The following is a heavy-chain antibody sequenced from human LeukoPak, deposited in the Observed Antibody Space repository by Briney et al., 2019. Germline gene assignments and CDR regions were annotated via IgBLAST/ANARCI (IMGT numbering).Heavy chain of an antibody. J-gene: IGHJ3*02. D-gene: IGHD6-13*01. Sequence: PGGSLRLSCAASGFTFDDYTMHWVRQAPGKGLEWVSGISWNSGSIGYADSVKGRFTISRDNAKNSLYLQMNSLRAEDTALYYCAKGLGSSSWYGYAFDIWGQGTMVTVSS. V-gene: IGHV3-9*01. CDR3: AKGLGSSSWYGYAFDI. CDR2: ISWNSGSI. CDR1: GFTFDDYT.